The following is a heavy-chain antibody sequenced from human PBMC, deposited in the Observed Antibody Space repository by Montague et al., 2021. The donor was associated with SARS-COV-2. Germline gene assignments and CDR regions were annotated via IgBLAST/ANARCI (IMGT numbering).Heavy chain of an antibody. CDR3: ARADRRSPDTAHPSCYKGMDL. Sequence: SETLSLTCTVSGDSISTSYWAWIRQPPGKGLEWIGYVYYSGRTSYNSSLKSRVTISVDTSKDQVSLNLSSVTAADTAVYFCARADRRSPDTAHPSCYKGMDLWGQGTTVTVSS. CDR2: VYYSGRT. V-gene: IGHV4-59*01. J-gene: IGHJ6*02. D-gene: IGHD2-21*02. CDR1: GDSISTSY.